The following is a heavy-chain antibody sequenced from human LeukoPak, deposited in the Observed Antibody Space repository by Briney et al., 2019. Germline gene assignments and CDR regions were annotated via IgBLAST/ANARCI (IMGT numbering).Heavy chain of an antibody. CDR2: ISYDGSNK. J-gene: IGHJ4*02. CDR3: AKDVGKWESLHFFDY. Sequence: PGGSLRLSCAASGFTFSSYGMHWVRQAPGKGLEWVAVISYDGSNKYYADSVKGRFTISRDNSRNTLYLQMNSLRGDDTAVYYCAKDVGKWESLHFFDYWGQGTLVTVSS. D-gene: IGHD1-26*01. V-gene: IGHV3-30*18. CDR1: GFTFSSYG.